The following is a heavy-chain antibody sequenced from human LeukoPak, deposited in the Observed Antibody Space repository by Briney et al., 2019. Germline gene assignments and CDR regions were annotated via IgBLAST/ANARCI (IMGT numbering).Heavy chain of an antibody. D-gene: IGHD2-2*01. J-gene: IGHJ6*04. CDR1: GFTFSSYA. CDR3: ARSGLPTDVVVPAAMLYYYYGMDV. CDR2: ISYDGSNK. Sequence: PGGSLRLSCAASGFTFSSYAMHWVRQAPGKGLKWVAVISYDGSNKYYADSVKGRFTISRDNSKNTLYLQMNSLRAEDTAVYYCARSGLPTDVVVPAAMLYYYYGMDVWGKGTTVTVSS. V-gene: IGHV3-30*04.